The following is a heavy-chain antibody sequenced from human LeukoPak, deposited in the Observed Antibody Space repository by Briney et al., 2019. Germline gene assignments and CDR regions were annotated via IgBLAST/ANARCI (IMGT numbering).Heavy chain of an antibody. CDR1: GYTFTSYG. CDR3: ERVVVGPAAILIDY. J-gene: IGHJ4*02. Sequence: ASVKVSCKASGYTFTSYGISWVRQAPGQGLEWMGWISAYNGNTNYAQKLQGRVTMTTDTSTSTAYMELRSLRSDDTAVYYCERVVVGPAAILIDYWGQGTLVTVSS. D-gene: IGHD2-2*01. V-gene: IGHV1-18*01. CDR2: ISAYNGNT.